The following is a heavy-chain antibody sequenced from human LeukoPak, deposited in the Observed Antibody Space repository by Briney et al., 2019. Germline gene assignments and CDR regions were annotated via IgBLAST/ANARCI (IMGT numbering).Heavy chain of an antibody. Sequence: ASVKVFCKASVYTFTSYDINWVRQATGQGLEWMGWMNPNSGNTGYAQKFQGRVTMTRNTSISTAFMELISLRSEDTAVYYCARRNTIMVAGLDYWGQGTLVTVSS. CDR3: ARRNTIMVAGLDY. V-gene: IGHV1-8*01. CDR1: VYTFTSYD. CDR2: MNPNSGNT. D-gene: IGHD5-24*01. J-gene: IGHJ4*02.